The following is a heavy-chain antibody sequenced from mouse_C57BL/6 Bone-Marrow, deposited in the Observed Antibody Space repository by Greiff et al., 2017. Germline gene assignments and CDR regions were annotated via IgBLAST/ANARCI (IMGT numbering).Heavy chain of an antibody. CDR1: GYTFTSYW. D-gene: IGHD2-13*01. Sequence: QVQLQQPGAELVKPGASVKLSCKASGYTFTSYWMHWVKQRPGQGLEWIGVIDPSGGFTNYNQKFKGQATLTVDTPSSTAYMQLSSLTSEDSAVDYCARGEYSCPCADGGRGSPVTVSA. CDR2: IDPSGGFT. CDR3: ARGEYSCPCAD. V-gene: IGHV1-59*01. J-gene: IGHJ3*01.